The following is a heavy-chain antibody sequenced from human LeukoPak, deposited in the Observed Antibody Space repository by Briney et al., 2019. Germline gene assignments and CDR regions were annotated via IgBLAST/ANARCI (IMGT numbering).Heavy chain of an antibody. CDR3: ARDGITIFGVVIIRGFDP. D-gene: IGHD3-3*01. V-gene: IGHV4-34*01. CDR1: GGSFSGYY. CDR2: INHSGST. J-gene: IGHJ5*02. Sequence: SETLSLTCAVYGGSFSGYYWSWIRQPPRKGLEWIGEINHSGSTNYNPSLKSRVTISVDTSKNQFSLQLSSVTAADTAVYYCARDGITIFGVVIIRGFDPWGQGTLVTVSS.